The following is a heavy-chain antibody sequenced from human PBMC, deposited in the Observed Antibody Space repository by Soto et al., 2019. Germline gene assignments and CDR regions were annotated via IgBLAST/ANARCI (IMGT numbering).Heavy chain of an antibody. CDR3: ARYLGYFDWLSGGMDV. J-gene: IGHJ6*02. Sequence: QPGGSLRLSCAASGFTFSSYGMHWVRQAPGKGLEWVAVIWYDGSNKYYADSVKGRFTISRDNSKNTLYLQMNSLRAEDTAVYYCARYLGYFDWLSGGMDVWGQGTTVTVSS. V-gene: IGHV3-33*01. CDR1: GFTFSSYG. CDR2: IWYDGSNK. D-gene: IGHD3-9*01.